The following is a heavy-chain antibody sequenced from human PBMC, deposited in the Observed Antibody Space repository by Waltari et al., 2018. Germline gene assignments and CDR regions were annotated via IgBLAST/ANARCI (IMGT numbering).Heavy chain of an antibody. V-gene: IGHV3-7*01. D-gene: IGHD2-21*01. Sequence: EVQLVESGGGLVQPGGSLRLSCAASGFTFSSYWMSWVRQAPGKGMEGVAKIKQDGSEKYYVDSVKGRFTISRDNAKKSLYLQMNSLRAEDTAVYYCARVDLWWDLVSWGQGTLVTVSS. CDR2: IKQDGSEK. CDR1: GFTFSSYW. J-gene: IGHJ5*02. CDR3: ARVDLWWDLVS.